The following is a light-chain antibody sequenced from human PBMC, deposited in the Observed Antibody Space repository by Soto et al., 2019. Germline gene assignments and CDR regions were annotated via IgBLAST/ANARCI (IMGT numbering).Light chain of an antibody. V-gene: IGKV3-11*01. CDR3: QQRSNWPWT. J-gene: IGKJ1*01. Sequence: EIVLPQSPATLSLSPGERATLSCRASQSVSSYLAWYQQKPGQAPRLLIYDASNRATGIPARFSGSGSGTDFTLTISSLEPEEFAVYYCQQRSNWPWTVGQGTKVDIK. CDR2: DAS. CDR1: QSVSSY.